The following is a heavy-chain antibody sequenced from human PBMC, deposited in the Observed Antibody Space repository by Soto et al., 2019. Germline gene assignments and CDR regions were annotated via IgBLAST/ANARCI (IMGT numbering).Heavy chain of an antibody. CDR2: VFSNGAT. D-gene: IGHD6-6*01. V-gene: IGHV4-4*07. Sequence: QVQLQESGPGLVRPSETLSLICSVSGESISDNYWSWIRQPAGKGLEWIGRVFSNGATTFNPSLRSRVSMSVETSTNQFSLTLTSLTAADTAVYYCAKDLPPYARRAQPTAFDHWGQGTLVTVSS. CDR3: AKDLPPYARRAQPTAFDH. J-gene: IGHJ4*02. CDR1: GESISDNY.